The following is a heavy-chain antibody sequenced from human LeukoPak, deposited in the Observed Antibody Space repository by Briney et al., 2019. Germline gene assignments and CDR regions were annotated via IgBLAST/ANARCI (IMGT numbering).Heavy chain of an antibody. D-gene: IGHD3-22*01. CDR1: GGSISSYY. CDR3: ARVTYDSSGYYHTYYYYVDV. J-gene: IGHJ6*03. CDR2: INHSGST. Sequence: SETLSLTCTVSGGSISSYYWSWIRQPPGKGLEWIGEINHSGSTNYNPSLKSRVTISVDTSKNQFSLNLSSVTAADTAVYYCARVTYDSSGYYHTYYYYVDVWGNGTTVTVSS. V-gene: IGHV4-34*01.